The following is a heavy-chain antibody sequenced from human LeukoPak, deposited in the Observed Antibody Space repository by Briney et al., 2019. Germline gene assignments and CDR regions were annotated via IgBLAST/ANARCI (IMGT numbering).Heavy chain of an antibody. CDR3: ASGEQWTPRWGDAFDI. D-gene: IGHD6-19*01. Sequence: SETLSLTCTVSGGSISSYYWSWIRQPPGKGLEWIGYIYYSGSTNYNPSLKSRVTISVDTSKNQFSLKLSSVTAADTAVYYCASGEQWTPRWGDAFDIWGQGTMVTVSS. J-gene: IGHJ3*02. CDR1: GGSISSYY. V-gene: IGHV4-59*01. CDR2: IYYSGST.